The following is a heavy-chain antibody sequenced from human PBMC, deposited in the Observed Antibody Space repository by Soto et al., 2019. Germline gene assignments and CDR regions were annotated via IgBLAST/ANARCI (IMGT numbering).Heavy chain of an antibody. CDR3: ARLLSYYYDSSGYAFDI. CDR1: GGTFSSYA. Sequence: SVKVSCKASGGTFSSYAISWVRQAPGQGLEWMGGIIPIFGTANYAQKFRGRVTITADESTSTAYMELSSLRSEDTAVYYCARLLSYYYDSSGYAFDIWGQGTMVTVSS. J-gene: IGHJ3*02. D-gene: IGHD3-22*01. V-gene: IGHV1-69*13. CDR2: IIPIFGTA.